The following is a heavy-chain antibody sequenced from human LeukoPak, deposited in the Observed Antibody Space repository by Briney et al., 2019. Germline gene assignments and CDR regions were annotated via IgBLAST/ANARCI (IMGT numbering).Heavy chain of an antibody. Sequence: PGGSLRLSCAASGFSFRTYSMNWVRQAPGRGLEWVSSISPTSWTIYQADSVKGRFTVSRDNAKNSLNLQMNSLRAEDTAVYYCARDIPYSGVYEYDSWGQGTLVTVSS. J-gene: IGHJ4*02. CDR1: GFSFRTYS. D-gene: IGHD5/OR15-5a*01. V-gene: IGHV3-21*01. CDR2: ISPTSWTI. CDR3: ARDIPYSGVYEYDS.